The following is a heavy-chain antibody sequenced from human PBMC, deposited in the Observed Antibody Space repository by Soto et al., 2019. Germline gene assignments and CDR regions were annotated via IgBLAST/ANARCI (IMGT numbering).Heavy chain of an antibody. CDR3: ARHVGRSSGWEFDY. CDR1: GGSISSYY. J-gene: IGHJ4*02. Sequence: SETLSLTCTVSGGSISSYYWSWIRQPPGKGLEWIGYIYHSGSTNYNPSLKSRVTISVDTSKNQFSLKLSSVTAADTAVYYCARHVGRSSGWEFDYWGQGTLVTVSS. V-gene: IGHV4-59*08. D-gene: IGHD6-19*01. CDR2: IYHSGST.